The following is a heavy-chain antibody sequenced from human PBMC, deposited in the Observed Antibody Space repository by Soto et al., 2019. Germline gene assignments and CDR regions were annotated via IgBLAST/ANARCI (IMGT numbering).Heavy chain of an antibody. CDR3: ANFSTTVTSDY. J-gene: IGHJ4*02. Sequence: QVQLQESGPGLVKPSETLSLTCTVSGGSVSSGSYYWSWIRQPPGKGLEWIGYIYYSGSTNYNPSLKSRVTISVDTSKNQFSLKLSSVTAADTAVYYCANFSTTVTSDYWGQGTLVTVSS. D-gene: IGHD4-17*01. V-gene: IGHV4-61*01. CDR1: GGSVSSGSYY. CDR2: IYYSGST.